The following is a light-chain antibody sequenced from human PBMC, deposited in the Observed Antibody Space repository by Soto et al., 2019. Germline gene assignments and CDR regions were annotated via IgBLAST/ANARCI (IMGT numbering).Light chain of an antibody. CDR1: QSVSNY. CDR3: QQRSNWPPFT. J-gene: IGKJ5*01. V-gene: IGKV3-11*01. CDR2: DAS. Sequence: EIVLTQSPATLSLSPGERATPSCRASQSVSNYLAWYQQKPGQAPRLLIYDASNRATDIPARFSGSGSGTGFTLTISSLEPEDFAVYYCQQRSNWPPFTFGQGTRLEIK.